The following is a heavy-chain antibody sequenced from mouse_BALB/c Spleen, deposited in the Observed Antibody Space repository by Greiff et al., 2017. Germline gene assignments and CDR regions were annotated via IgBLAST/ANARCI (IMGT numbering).Heavy chain of an antibody. D-gene: IGHD1-1*02. CDR3: ARDLWSYYFDY. CDR1: GFTFSSYG. V-gene: IGHV5-6-3*01. CDR2: INSNGGST. Sequence: DVQLQESGGGLVQPGGSLKLSCAASGFTFSSYGMSWVRQTPDKRLELVATINSNGGSTYYPDSVKGRFTISRDNAKNTLYLQMSSLKSEDTAMYYCARDLWSYYFDYWGQGTTLTVSS. J-gene: IGHJ2*01.